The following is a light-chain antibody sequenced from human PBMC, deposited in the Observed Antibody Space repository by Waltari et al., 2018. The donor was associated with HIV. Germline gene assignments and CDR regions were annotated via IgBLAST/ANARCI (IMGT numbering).Light chain of an antibody. CDR1: QTLTSTS. J-gene: IGKJ4*01. CDR3: QQYGRSPTA. Sequence: EIVLTQSPVTLSLSPGESATLSCRASQTLTSTSLAWYQQRPGQAPRLLIYGVSSRATGVPDRFSGSGSGTDFSLIITRLQPEDFAMYYCQQYGRSPTAFGGGTKVEIK. CDR2: GVS. V-gene: IGKV3-20*01.